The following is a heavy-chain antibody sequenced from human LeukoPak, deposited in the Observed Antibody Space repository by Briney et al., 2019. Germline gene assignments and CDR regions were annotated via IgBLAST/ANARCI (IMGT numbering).Heavy chain of an antibody. CDR2: ISGDGGST. CDR3: AKDITPYSSSWYSAYYYYYGMDV. J-gene: IGHJ6*02. CDR1: GFTFDDYA. Sequence: GGSLRLSCAASGFTFDDYAMHWVRQAPGKGLEWVSLISGDGGSTYYADSVKGRFTISRDNSKNSLYLQMNSLRTEDTALYYCAKDITPYSSSWYSAYYYYYGMDVWGQGTTVTVSS. V-gene: IGHV3-43*02. D-gene: IGHD6-13*01.